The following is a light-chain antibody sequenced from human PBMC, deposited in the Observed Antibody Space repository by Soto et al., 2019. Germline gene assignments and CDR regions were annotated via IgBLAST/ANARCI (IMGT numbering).Light chain of an antibody. Sequence: EIVMTQSPATLSVSPGERATLSCRASKSVSSNLAWYQQKPGQAPRLLIYGASTRATGIPARFSGSGSGTEFTLTISSLQSEDFAVYYCQQYNNWPYTFGQGPKLEIK. CDR1: KSVSSN. V-gene: IGKV3-15*01. J-gene: IGKJ2*01. CDR2: GAS. CDR3: QQYNNWPYT.